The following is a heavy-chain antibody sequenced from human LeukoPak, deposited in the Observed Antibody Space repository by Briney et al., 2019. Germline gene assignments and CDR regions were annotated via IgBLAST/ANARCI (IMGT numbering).Heavy chain of an antibody. Sequence: PGRSLRLSCAASGFTFSSFSMNWVRQAPGKGLEWVSYISFESGTIHYADSVKGRFTISRDNAKNSVYLQMNSLRDEDTAVYYCARVNNYGADPWGQGTLVTVSS. CDR1: GFTFSSFS. J-gene: IGHJ5*02. D-gene: IGHD4-17*01. CDR3: ARVNNYGADP. CDR2: ISFESGTI. V-gene: IGHV3-48*02.